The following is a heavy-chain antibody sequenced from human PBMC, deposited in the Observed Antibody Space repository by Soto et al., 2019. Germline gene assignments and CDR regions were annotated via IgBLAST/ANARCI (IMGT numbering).Heavy chain of an antibody. V-gene: IGHV3-7*03. CDR3: AREWNY. D-gene: IGHD5-12*01. CDR2: IKQDGSEK. CDR1: GFTFSSYW. Sequence: EVQLLETGGGLIQPGGSLRLSCLASGFTFSSYWMSWVRQAPGKGLEWVANIKQDGSEKYYVDSVKGRFTISRDNAKNSLYLQMNSLRAEDTAVYYCAREWNYWGQGTLVTVSS. J-gene: IGHJ4*02.